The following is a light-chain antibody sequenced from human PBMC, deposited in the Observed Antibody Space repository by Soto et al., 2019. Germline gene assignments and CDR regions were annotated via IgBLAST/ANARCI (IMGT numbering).Light chain of an antibody. Sequence: QSVLTQPPSVPGAPGQTVTISCTGSGSNIGAGYGVQWYQQLPGTAPRLLIYGSDDRPSGVPDRFSASVSGNSASLAITGLQTEDEAVCYCQSYDSNLSEVFGPGTKVTVL. V-gene: IGLV1-40*01. CDR2: GSD. CDR3: QSYDSNLSEV. CDR1: GSNIGAGYG. J-gene: IGLJ1*01.